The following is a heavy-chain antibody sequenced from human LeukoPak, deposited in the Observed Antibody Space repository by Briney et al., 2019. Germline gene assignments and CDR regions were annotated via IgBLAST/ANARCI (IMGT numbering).Heavy chain of an antibody. D-gene: IGHD6-13*01. J-gene: IGHJ4*02. CDR2: ISSSSSYI. CDR3: AKGPIAAAVAYFDY. V-gene: IGHV3-21*04. Sequence: GGSLRLSCAASGFTFSSYSMNWVRQAPGKGLEWVSSISSSSSYIYYADSVKGRFTISRDNAKNSLYLQMNSLRAEDTAVYYCAKGPIAAAVAYFDYWGQGTLVAVSS. CDR1: GFTFSSYS.